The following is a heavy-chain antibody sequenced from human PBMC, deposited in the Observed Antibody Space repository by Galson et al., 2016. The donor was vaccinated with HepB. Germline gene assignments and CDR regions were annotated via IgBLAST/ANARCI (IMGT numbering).Heavy chain of an antibody. Sequence: SCAASGFPFRGHWMSWIRQTPGKGLEWMANIKDDGSEKYYADSVKARFIISRDNARSSFHLQMNSLRPEDTAVYYCARDRPGIGAAGTLVDNWGQGTLVAVSS. D-gene: IGHD6-13*01. J-gene: IGHJ4*02. V-gene: IGHV3-7*03. CDR3: ARDRPGIGAAGTLVDN. CDR1: GFPFRGHW. CDR2: IKDDGSEK.